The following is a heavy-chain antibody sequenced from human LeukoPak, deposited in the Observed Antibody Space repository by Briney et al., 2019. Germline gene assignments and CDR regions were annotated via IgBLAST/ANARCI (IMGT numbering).Heavy chain of an antibody. V-gene: IGHV1-2*02. CDR3: ARAGVWDYSDSSGYHNAAFDI. CDR1: GYTFTGYF. Sequence: SVKVSCKASGYTFTGYFMHWLRQAPGQGLEWMGWINPNSGDTNYEQKFQGRVTMTRDTSISTAYMQLSRLRSDDTAVYYCARAGVWDYSDSSGYHNAAFDIWGQGTMVTVSS. J-gene: IGHJ3*02. D-gene: IGHD3-22*01. CDR2: INPNSGDT.